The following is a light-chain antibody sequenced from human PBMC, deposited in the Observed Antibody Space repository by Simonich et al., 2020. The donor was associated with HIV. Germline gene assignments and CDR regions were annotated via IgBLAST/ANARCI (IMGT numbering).Light chain of an antibody. Sequence: AIRMTQSPSSLSASIGDRVTMTCRASQGISSYLAWYQQEEGKAPKILIYAASTLQSGVPSRFSGSGSGTDFTLTISLQSEDSATYYCQQYYSYPLTFGGGTKVEIK. CDR1: QGISSY. CDR2: AAS. J-gene: IGKJ4*01. V-gene: IGKV1-8*01. CDR3: QQYYSYPLT.